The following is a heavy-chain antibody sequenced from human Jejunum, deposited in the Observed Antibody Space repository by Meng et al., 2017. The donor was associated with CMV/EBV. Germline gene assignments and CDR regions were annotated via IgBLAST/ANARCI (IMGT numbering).Heavy chain of an antibody. CDR1: PFSGSA. Sequence: PFSGSAVHRVRQASGKGLEWVGRIRGKAHSYATAYAASVKGRFTISRDDSKNTAYLQMNSLKTEDTAVYYCTRADSSNYGSLFDYWGQGTLVTVSS. J-gene: IGHJ4*02. CDR3: TRADSSNYGSLFDY. V-gene: IGHV3-73*01. CDR2: IRGKAHSYAT. D-gene: IGHD4-11*01.